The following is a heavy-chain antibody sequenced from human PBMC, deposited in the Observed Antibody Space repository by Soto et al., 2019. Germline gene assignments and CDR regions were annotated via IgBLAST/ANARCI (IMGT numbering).Heavy chain of an antibody. CDR2: INSDGSST. J-gene: IGHJ4*01. Sequence: EVQLVESGGGLVQPGVSLRLSCAASGFTFSSYWMHWVRQAPGKGLVWVSRINSDGSSTSYAGSVKGRFTISRDNAKKTLYLQMNSLRAEDTAVYYCVRTSLVVAAATREDYWGHGTLVTVSS. V-gene: IGHV3-74*02. CDR3: VRTSLVVAAATREDY. CDR1: GFTFSSYW. D-gene: IGHD2-15*01.